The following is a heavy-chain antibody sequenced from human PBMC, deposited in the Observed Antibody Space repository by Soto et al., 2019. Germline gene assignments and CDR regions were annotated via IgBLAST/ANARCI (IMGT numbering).Heavy chain of an antibody. J-gene: IGHJ4*02. Sequence: RASVKVSCKASGYTFTSYAMHWVRQAPGQRLEWMGWINAGNGNTKYSQKFQGRVTITRDTSASTAYMELSSLRSEDTAVYYCARDNWALAAFDYWGQRTLVTVSS. CDR2: INAGNGNT. CDR3: ARDNWALAAFDY. V-gene: IGHV1-3*01. CDR1: GYTFTSYA. D-gene: IGHD7-27*01.